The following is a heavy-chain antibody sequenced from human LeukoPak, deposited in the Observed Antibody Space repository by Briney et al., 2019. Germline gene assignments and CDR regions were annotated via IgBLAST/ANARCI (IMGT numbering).Heavy chain of an antibody. CDR1: GGSISSSNW. D-gene: IGHD6-19*01. V-gene: IGHV4-4*02. J-gene: IGHJ4*02. CDR2: IYHSGST. CDR3: ARDLGQALRLHSSGWYHLGY. Sequence: SGTLSLTCAVSGGSISSSNWWSWVRQPPGKGLEWIGEIYHSGSTNYNPSLKSRVTISVDKSKHQISLKLSSVTAADTAVYYCARDLGQALRLHSSGWYHLGYWGQGTLVTVSS.